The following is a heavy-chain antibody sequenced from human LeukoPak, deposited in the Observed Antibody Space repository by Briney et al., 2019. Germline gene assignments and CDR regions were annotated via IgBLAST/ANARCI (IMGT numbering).Heavy chain of an antibody. D-gene: IGHD6-19*01. CDR1: GFTFYDYG. CDR2: INWNGGST. CDR3: AKSHSSGWDRLDY. Sequence: GGSLRLSCAASGFTFYDYGMSWVRQAPGKGLEWVSGINWNGGSTGYADSVKGRFTISRDNAKNSLYLQMNSLRAEDTAVYYCAKSHSSGWDRLDYWGQGTLVTVSS. V-gene: IGHV3-20*04. J-gene: IGHJ4*02.